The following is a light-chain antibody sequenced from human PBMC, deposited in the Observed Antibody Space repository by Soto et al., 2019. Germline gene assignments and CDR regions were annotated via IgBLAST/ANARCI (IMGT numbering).Light chain of an antibody. CDR1: PGISSW. J-gene: IGKJ5*01. CDR2: AAS. CDR3: HEANSFPIT. Sequence: DIQMTQSPSSVSASVGDRVTITCRASPGISSWLAWYQQKPGKAPKLLIYAASSLQSGVPSRFRGSGSGTDFTLTISSLQPEDFATYYCHEANSFPITFGQGTRLEIK. V-gene: IGKV1-12*01.